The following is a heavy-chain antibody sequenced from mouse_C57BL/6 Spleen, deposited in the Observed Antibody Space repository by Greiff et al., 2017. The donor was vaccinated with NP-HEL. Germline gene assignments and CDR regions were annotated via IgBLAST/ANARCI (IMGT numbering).Heavy chain of an antibody. V-gene: IGHV3-6*01. CDR3: ARDLRDRFAY. D-gene: IGHD2-13*01. CDR2: ITYDGSN. CDR1: GYSITSGYY. Sequence: EVKLQESGPGLVKPSQSLSLTCSVTGYSITSGYYWNWIRQFPGNKLECMGYITYDGSNNYNPYLKNRISITRDTSKNQSFLKLNSEPTEDTATYYCARDLRDRFAYWGEGALVTVSA. J-gene: IGHJ3*01.